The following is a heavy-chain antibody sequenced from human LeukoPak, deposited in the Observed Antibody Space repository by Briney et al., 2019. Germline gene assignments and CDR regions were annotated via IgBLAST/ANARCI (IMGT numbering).Heavy chain of an antibody. CDR2: IYYSGST. CDR3: ASQHIVVVTAILAGRRPYYYYGMDV. V-gene: IGHV4-39*01. Sequence: PSETLSLTCTVSGGSISSSSYYWGWIRQPPGKGLEWIGSIYYSGSTYYNPSLKSRVTISVDTSMNQFSLKLSSVTAADTAVYYCASQHIVVVTAILAGRRPYYYYGMDVWGQGTTVTVSS. J-gene: IGHJ6*02. D-gene: IGHD2-21*02. CDR1: GGSISSSSYY.